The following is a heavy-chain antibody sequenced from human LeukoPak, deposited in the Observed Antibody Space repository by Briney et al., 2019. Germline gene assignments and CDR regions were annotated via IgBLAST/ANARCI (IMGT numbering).Heavy chain of an antibody. CDR1: GFTFSSYS. J-gene: IGHJ6*01. Sequence: GGSLRLSCAASGFTFSSYSMNWVRQAPGKGLEWVSPISSSGSYIYDADAVKGRFTISSDNAKTSLYLQMNSLRAEDTAVYYCATARALTRAGMDVWGQGTTVTVSS. V-gene: IGHV3-21*01. CDR2: ISSSGSYI. CDR3: ATARALTRAGMDV.